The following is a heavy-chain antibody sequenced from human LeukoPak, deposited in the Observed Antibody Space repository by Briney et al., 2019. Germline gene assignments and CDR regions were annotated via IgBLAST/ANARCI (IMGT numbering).Heavy chain of an antibody. CDR3: AKDTPNLTYPSIVVVPVFDY. J-gene: IGHJ4*02. Sequence: QPGGSLRLSCAASGFTFSSYAMSWVRQAPGKGLEWVSAISGSGGSTYYADSVKGRFTISRDNSKNTLYLQMNSLRAEDTAVYYCAKDTPNLTYPSIVVVPVFDYWGQGTLVTVSS. V-gene: IGHV3-23*01. CDR1: GFTFSSYA. D-gene: IGHD2-2*01. CDR2: ISGSGGST.